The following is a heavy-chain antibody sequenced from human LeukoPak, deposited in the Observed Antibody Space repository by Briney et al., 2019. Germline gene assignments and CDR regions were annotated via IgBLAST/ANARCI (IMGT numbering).Heavy chain of an antibody. CDR2: INHSGST. D-gene: IGHD6-6*01. Sequence: SETLSLTCAVYGGSFSGYYWSWIRQPPGKGLERIGEINHSGSTNYNPSLKSRVTISVDTSKNQFSLKLSSVTAADTAVYYCARGPAARAFDIWGQGTMVTVSS. V-gene: IGHV4-34*01. CDR3: ARGPAARAFDI. J-gene: IGHJ3*02. CDR1: GGSFSGYY.